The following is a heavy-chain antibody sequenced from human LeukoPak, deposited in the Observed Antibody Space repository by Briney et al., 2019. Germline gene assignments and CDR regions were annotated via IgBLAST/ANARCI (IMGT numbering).Heavy chain of an antibody. CDR2: IIPMLGIA. CDR1: GGTFSSYA. Sequence: SVKVSCKASGGTFSSYAISWVRQAPGQGLEWMGRIIPMLGIANYAQKFQGRVTITADKSTSTAYMELSSLRSEDTAVYYCARDSEYSSSGVWGQGTLVTVSS. CDR3: ARDSEYSSSGV. D-gene: IGHD6-6*01. V-gene: IGHV1-69*04. J-gene: IGHJ4*02.